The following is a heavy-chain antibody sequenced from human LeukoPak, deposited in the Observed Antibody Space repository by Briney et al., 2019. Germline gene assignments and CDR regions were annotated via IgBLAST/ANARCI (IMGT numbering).Heavy chain of an antibody. CDR1: GYSFSNYW. Sequence: PGESLKISCKGSGYSFSNYWIHWVRQMPGKGLEWVGIIFPGDSDTRYSPSFQGQVTISVDKSISTAYLQWSSLKASDTAMYYCGKDADLGYWGQGTLVTVSS. V-gene: IGHV5-51*01. CDR3: GKDADLGY. D-gene: IGHD4-17*01. J-gene: IGHJ4*02. CDR2: IFPGDSDT.